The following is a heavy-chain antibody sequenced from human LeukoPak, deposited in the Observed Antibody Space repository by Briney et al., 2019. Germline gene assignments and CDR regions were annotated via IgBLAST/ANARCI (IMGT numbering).Heavy chain of an antibody. V-gene: IGHV4-38-2*02. CDR3: ARDDVAAGDDC. J-gene: IGHJ4*02. CDR2: IYHSGST. CDR1: GYSISSGYY. D-gene: IGHD6-13*01. Sequence: NPSETLSLTCTVSGYSISSGYYWGWIRQPPGKGLEWIGSIYHSGSTYYNPSLKSRVTISVDTSKNQFSLKLSSVTAADTAVYYCARDDVAAGDDCWGQGTLVTVSS.